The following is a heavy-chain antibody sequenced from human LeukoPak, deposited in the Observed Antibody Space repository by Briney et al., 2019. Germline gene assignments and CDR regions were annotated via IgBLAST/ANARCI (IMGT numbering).Heavy chain of an antibody. CDR3: ARPSSSWSIAHFQH. V-gene: IGHV4-39*01. Sequence: SETLSLTCTVSGGSISSSSYYWGWIRQPPGKGLEWIGSIYYSGSTYYNPSLKRRVPISVDTSKSQFSLKLSSVTAADTAVYYCARPSSSWSIAHFQHWGQGTLVTVSS. J-gene: IGHJ1*01. D-gene: IGHD6-13*01. CDR2: IYYSGST. CDR1: GGSISSSSYY.